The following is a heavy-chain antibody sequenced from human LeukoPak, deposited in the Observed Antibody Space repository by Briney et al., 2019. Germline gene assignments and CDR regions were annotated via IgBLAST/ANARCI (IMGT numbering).Heavy chain of an antibody. V-gene: IGHV1-2*02. J-gene: IGHJ5*02. Sequence: ASVKVSCKASGYTFTGYYIHWVRQAPGQGLEWMGWINPNSGGTNYAQKFQGRATVTRDTSINTAYMELSRLRSDDTAVYYCARGRAGTTSWFDPWGQGTLVTVSS. CDR2: INPNSGGT. CDR3: ARGRAGTTSWFDP. CDR1: GYTFTGYY. D-gene: IGHD6-19*01.